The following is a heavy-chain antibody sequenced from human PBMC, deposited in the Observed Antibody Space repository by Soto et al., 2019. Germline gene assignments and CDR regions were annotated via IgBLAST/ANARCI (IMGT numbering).Heavy chain of an antibody. V-gene: IGHV3-23*01. J-gene: IGHJ4*02. CDR2: FRSSGDDGTT. CDR1: GLTFSSYS. CDR3: AKTVNSGSGSHYFDY. D-gene: IGHD3-10*01. Sequence: GGSLRLSCAASGLTFSSYSMSWVRQAPGKGLEWVSGFRSSGDDGTTYYADSVKGRFTISRDNSKNTLFLQMNSLRAEDTAIYYCAKTVNSGSGSHYFDYWGQGTLVTVSS.